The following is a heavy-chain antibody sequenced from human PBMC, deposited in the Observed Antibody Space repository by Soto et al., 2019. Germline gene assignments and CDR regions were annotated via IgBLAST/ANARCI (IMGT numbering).Heavy chain of an antibody. Sequence: PSETLSLTCTVSGGSVSSGSYYWSWIRQPPGKGLEWIGYIYYSGSTNYNPSLKSRVTISVDTSKNQFSLKLSSVTAADTAVYYCARAPTYHYYDSNRDFDIWGQGTMVTVSS. CDR3: ARAPTYHYYDSNRDFDI. D-gene: IGHD3-22*01. CDR2: IYYSGST. V-gene: IGHV4-61*01. J-gene: IGHJ3*02. CDR1: GGSVSSGSYY.